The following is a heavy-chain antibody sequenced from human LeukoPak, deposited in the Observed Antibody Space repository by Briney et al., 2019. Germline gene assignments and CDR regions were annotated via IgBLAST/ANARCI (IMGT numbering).Heavy chain of an antibody. V-gene: IGHV1-2*02. CDR1: AYTFTCFY. Sequence: ASVKVSFKFSAYTFTCFYLHWVRQAPGQGLAWMEWINPDSGGTNYAQKLQGSVTMTSDTSISTAYMELSRLRSDDTAVYYCARIPQKTSMVTRRVDYWGQGTLVIVSS. D-gene: IGHD5-18*01. J-gene: IGHJ4*02. CDR2: INPDSGGT. CDR3: ARIPQKTSMVTRRVDY.